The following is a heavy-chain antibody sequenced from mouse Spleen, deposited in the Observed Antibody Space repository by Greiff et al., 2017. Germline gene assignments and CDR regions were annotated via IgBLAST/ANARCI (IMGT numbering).Heavy chain of an antibody. CDR2: IEPETGGT. CDR3: TRTDYYAMDY. V-gene: IGHV1-15*01. J-gene: IGHJ4*01. Sequence: QVQLQQSGAELVRPGASVTLSCKASGYTFTDYEMHWVKQTPVHGLEWIGAIEPETGGTAYNQKFKGKAILTADKSSSTAYMGLRSLTSEDSAVYYCTRTDYYAMDYWGQGTSVTVSS. CDR1: GYTFTDYE.